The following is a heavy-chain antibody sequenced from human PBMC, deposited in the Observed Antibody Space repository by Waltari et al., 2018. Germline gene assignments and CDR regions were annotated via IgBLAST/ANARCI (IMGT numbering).Heavy chain of an antibody. J-gene: IGHJ6*02. D-gene: IGHD3-9*01. CDR3: ARDHYDSLTGFYYYYGMDV. CDR1: GGSISSYY. Sequence: QVQLQESGPGLVKPSETLSLTCTVSGGSISSYYWSWIRQPAGKGLEWIGRIYTSGSTNYNPSLKSRVTMSVETSKNQFSLKLSSVTAADTAVYYCARDHYDSLTGFYYYYGMDVWGQGTTVTVSS. V-gene: IGHV4-4*07. CDR2: IYTSGST.